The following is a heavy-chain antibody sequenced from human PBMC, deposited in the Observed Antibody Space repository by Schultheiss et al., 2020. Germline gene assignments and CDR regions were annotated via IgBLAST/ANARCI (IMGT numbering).Heavy chain of an antibody. CDR1: GGSISSSSYY. CDR2: IYYSGST. D-gene: IGHD6-13*01. V-gene: IGHV4-39*01. Sequence: SETLSLTCTVSGGSISSSSYYWGWIRQPPGRGLEWIGSIYYSGSTYYNPSLKSRVTISVDTSKNQFSLKLSSVTAADTAVYYCARPNWGSWWGHGMDAWGQGTTVTVS. J-gene: IGHJ6*02. CDR3: ARPNWGSWWGHGMDA.